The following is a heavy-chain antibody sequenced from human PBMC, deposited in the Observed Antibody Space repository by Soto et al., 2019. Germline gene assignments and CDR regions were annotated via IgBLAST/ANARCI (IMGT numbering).Heavy chain of an antibody. D-gene: IGHD1-26*01. CDR3: ARWAGWVSNYFDY. CDR2: ISSNGGST. CDR1: GFTFSSYA. V-gene: IGHV3-64*01. Sequence: HPGGSLRLSCAASGFTFSSYAMHWVRQAPGKGLEYVSAISSNGGSTYYANSVKGRFTISRDNSKNTLYLQMGSLRAEDMAVYYCARWAGWVSNYFDYWGQGTLVTVSS. J-gene: IGHJ4*02.